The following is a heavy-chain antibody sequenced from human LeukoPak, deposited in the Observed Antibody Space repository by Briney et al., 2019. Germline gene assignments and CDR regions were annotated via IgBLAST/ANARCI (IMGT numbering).Heavy chain of an antibody. D-gene: IGHD6-13*01. Sequence: PGGSLRLSCAASGFTFSSYGMHWVRQAPGKGLEWVAVISYDGSNKYYADSVKGRFTISRDNSKNTLYLQMNSLRAEDTAVYYCAKDRERYSSSWHYFDYWGQGTLVTVSS. CDR3: AKDRERYSSSWHYFDY. CDR1: GFTFSSYG. V-gene: IGHV3-30*18. CDR2: ISYDGSNK. J-gene: IGHJ4*02.